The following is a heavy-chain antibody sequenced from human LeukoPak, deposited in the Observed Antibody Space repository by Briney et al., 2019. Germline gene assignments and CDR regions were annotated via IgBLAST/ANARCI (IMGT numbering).Heavy chain of an antibody. CDR2: INPNSGGT. CDR1: GYTFTGYY. V-gene: IGHV1-2*02. J-gene: IGHJ4*02. D-gene: IGHD2-2*01. Sequence: ASVKVSCKASGYTFTGYYMHWVRQAPGQGLEWMGWINPNSGGTNYAQKFQGRVTMTRDTSISTAYMELSRLRSDDTAVYYCASTGVVPAAPYYFDYWGQGTLVTVSP. CDR3: ASTGVVPAAPYYFDY.